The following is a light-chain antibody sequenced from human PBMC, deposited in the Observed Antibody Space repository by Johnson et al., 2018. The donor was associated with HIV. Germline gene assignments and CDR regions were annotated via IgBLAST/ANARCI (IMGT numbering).Light chain of an antibody. CDR1: TSNIGNNY. CDR2: EKN. Sequence: QSVLTQPPSVSAAPGQKVTISCSGSTSNIGNNYVSWYQQLPGTAPKLLIYEKNKRPSGIPDRFSASKSGTSATLVITGLQTGDEADFYCGAWASSLSAHFVFGTGTKVTV. CDR3: GAWASSLSAHFV. J-gene: IGLJ1*01. V-gene: IGLV1-51*02.